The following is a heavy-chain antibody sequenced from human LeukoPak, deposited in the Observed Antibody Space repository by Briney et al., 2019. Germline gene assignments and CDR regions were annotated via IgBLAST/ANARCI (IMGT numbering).Heavy chain of an antibody. CDR3: ARARARSSHHDY. D-gene: IGHD6-13*01. V-gene: IGHV3-21*05. CDR2: ISSSSSYT. Sequence: GGSLRLSCAASGFTFSSYAMHWVRQAPGKGLEWVSYISSSSSYTNYADSVKGRFTISRDNAKNSLYLQMNSLRAEDTAVYYFARARARSSHHDYWGKEPWSPSPQ. CDR1: GFTFSSYA. J-gene: IGHJ4*01.